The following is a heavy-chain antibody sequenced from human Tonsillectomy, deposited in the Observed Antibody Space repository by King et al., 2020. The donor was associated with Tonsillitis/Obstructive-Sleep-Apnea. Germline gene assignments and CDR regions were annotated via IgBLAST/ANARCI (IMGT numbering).Heavy chain of an antibody. CDR3: ARDNYYGSGSYYKAPNLNYFDY. D-gene: IGHD3-10*01. Sequence: EVQLVESGGGLVQPGGSLRLSCTASRFILSNYWMSWVRQAPGKGLEWVANIKQDGSEEYYVDSVKGRFAISRDNAKKSLYLQMNGLRAEDTAVNYCARDNYYGSGSYYKAPNLNYFDYWGQGTLVTVSS. CDR1: RFILSNYW. CDR2: IKQDGSEE. V-gene: IGHV3-7*04. J-gene: IGHJ4*02.